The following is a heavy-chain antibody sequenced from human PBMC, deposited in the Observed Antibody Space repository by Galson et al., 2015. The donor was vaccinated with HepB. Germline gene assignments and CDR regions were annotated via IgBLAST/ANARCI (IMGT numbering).Heavy chain of an antibody. J-gene: IGHJ4*02. CDR1: GGSFSGYY. V-gene: IGHV4-34*01. D-gene: IGHD6-13*01. CDR3: ATYSSSWYFDY. Sequence: SETLSLTCAVYGGSFSGYYWSWIRQPPGKGLEWIGEINHSGSTNYNPSLKSRVTILVDTSKNQFSLKLSSVTAADTAVYYCATYSSSWYFDYWGQGTLVTVSS. CDR2: INHSGST.